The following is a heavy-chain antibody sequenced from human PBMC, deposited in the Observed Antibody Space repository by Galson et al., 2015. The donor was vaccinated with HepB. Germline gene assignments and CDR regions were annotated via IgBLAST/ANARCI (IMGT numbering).Heavy chain of an antibody. J-gene: IGHJ5*02. CDR3: AREPRPYYDILTGYYWNENWFDP. V-gene: IGHV3-30*04. CDR1: GFTFSSYA. CDR2: ISYDGSNK. D-gene: IGHD3-9*01. Sequence: SLRLSCAASGFTFSSYAMHWVRQAPGKGLEWVAVISYDGSNKYYADSVKGRFTISRDNSKNTLYLQMNSLGAEDTAVYYCAREPRPYYDILTGYYWNENWFDPWGQGTLVTVSS.